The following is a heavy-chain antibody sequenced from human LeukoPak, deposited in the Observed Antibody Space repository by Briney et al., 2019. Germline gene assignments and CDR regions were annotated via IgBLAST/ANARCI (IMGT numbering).Heavy chain of an antibody. J-gene: IGHJ3*02. CDR3: ATTSSSDAFDI. CDR2: FYSGGTT. V-gene: IGHV3-53*01. D-gene: IGHD6-13*01. Sequence: PGGSLRLSCAASGFTVSSNYMSWVRQAPGKGLEWVSLFYSGGTTYYADSVKGRFTISRDNSKNTLYLQMNSLRAEDTAVYYRATTSSSDAFDIWGQGTMVTVSS. CDR1: GFTVSSNY.